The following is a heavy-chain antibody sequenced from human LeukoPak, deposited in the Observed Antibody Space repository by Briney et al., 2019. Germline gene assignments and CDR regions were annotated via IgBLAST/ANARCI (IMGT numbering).Heavy chain of an antibody. CDR3: ARETPLASRAFDI. D-gene: IGHD3-3*02. CDR2: VNPNSGGT. Sequence: ASVKVSCKASGYTFTSYGISWVRQAPRQGLEWMGWVNPNSGGTNFAQRFQGRVTMTRDTSISTAYMELSRLRPDDTAVYYCARETPLASRAFDIWGQGTMVTVSS. CDR1: GYTFTSYG. J-gene: IGHJ3*02. V-gene: IGHV1-2*02.